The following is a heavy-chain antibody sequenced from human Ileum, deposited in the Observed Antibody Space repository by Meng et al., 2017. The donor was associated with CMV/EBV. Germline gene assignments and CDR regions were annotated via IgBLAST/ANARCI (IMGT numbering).Heavy chain of an antibody. J-gene: IGHJ6*02. Sequence: SVKVSCKASGVTFSSYAISWVRQAPGQGLEWMGGIIPIFGTANYAQKFQGRVTITTDESTSTAYMELSSLRSEDTAVYYCARARIVGATIHSYYYYGMDVWGQGTTVTVSS. D-gene: IGHD1-26*01. V-gene: IGHV1-69*05. CDR3: ARARIVGATIHSYYYYGMDV. CDR2: IIPIFGTA. CDR1: GVTFSSYA.